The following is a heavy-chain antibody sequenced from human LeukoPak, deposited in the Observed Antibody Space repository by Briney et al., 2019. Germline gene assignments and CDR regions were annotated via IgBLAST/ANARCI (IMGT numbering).Heavy chain of an antibody. V-gene: IGHV4-34*01. Sequence: SETLSLTCAVYGGSFSGYYWSWIRQPPEKGLEWIGEINHSGSTNYNPSLKSRVTISVDTSKNQFSLKLSSVTAADTAVYYCARNLWFGEGGFDPWGQGTLVTVSS. CDR2: INHSGST. J-gene: IGHJ5*02. CDR3: ARNLWFGEGGFDP. D-gene: IGHD3-10*01. CDR1: GGSFSGYY.